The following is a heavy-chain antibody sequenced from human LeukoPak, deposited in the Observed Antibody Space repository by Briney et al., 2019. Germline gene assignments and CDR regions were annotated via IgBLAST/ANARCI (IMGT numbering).Heavy chain of an antibody. J-gene: IGHJ4*02. V-gene: IGHV3-33*01. CDR1: GFTFSSYG. Sequence: PGGSLRLSCAASGFTFSSYGMPWVRQAPGKGLEWVAVIWYDGSNKYYADSVKGRFTISRDNSKNTLYLQMNSLRAEDTAVYYCARDPGYRSGWYYFDYWGQGTLVTVSS. CDR3: ARDPGYRSGWYYFDY. CDR2: IWYDGSNK. D-gene: IGHD6-19*01.